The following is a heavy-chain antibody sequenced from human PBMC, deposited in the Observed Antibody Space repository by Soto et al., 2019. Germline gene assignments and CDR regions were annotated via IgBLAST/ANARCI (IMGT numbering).Heavy chain of an antibody. J-gene: IGHJ4*02. V-gene: IGHV1-69*05. Sequence: SVKVSCKASGGTFSSYAISWVRQAPGQGLEWMGGIIPIFGTANYAQKLQGRVTMTTDTSTSTAYMELRSLRSDDTAVYYCATLSGYSYGYSVDWGQGTLVTVSS. CDR2: IIPIFGTA. CDR3: ATLSGYSYGYSVD. D-gene: IGHD5-18*01. CDR1: GGTFSSYA.